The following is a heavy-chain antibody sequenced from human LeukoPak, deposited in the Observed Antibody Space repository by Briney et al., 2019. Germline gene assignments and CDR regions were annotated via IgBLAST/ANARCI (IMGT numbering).Heavy chain of an antibody. V-gene: IGHV3-74*01. CDR2: INSDGSST. D-gene: IGHD2-15*01. CDR3: ARGLPYGMGV. J-gene: IGHJ6*02. CDR1: GFTFSSYW. Sequence: GGSLRLSCAASGFTFSSYWMHWVRQAPGKGLEWVSRINSDGSSTRYADSVKGRFTISRDNAKNTLYLQMNSLRAGDTAVYYCARGLPYGMGVWGQGTTVTVSS.